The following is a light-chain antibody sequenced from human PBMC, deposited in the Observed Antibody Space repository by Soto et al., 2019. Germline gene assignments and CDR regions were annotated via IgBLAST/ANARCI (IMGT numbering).Light chain of an antibody. CDR2: GAS. CDR3: QQYTYWPRT. V-gene: IGKV3-15*01. CDR1: QSVGAN. Sequence: EIVMTQSPATPSVSPGERATLSCRASQSVGANLAWYQQKPGQAPRLLIYGASTRAAGISPRFSGGGSGTEFTLTISSLQSEDFGVYYCQQYTYWPRTFGQGTKVGIK. J-gene: IGKJ1*01.